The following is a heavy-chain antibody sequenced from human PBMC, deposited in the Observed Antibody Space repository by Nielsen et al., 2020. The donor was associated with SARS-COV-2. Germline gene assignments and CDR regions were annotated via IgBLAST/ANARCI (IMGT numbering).Heavy chain of an antibody. V-gene: IGHV4-39*02. Sequence: GSLRLSCTVSGGSLSSRNYYWGWIRQPPGKGLEWIGTIYYSGSVSYNPSLRSRVTISVDTSKKHFSLKLTSVTAADTAVDFCARGDIAVVPAATFRGDDAFDIWGQGTMV. D-gene: IGHD2-2*01. CDR3: ARGDIAVVPAATFRGDDAFDI. CDR1: GGSLSSRNYY. CDR2: IYYSGSV. J-gene: IGHJ3*02.